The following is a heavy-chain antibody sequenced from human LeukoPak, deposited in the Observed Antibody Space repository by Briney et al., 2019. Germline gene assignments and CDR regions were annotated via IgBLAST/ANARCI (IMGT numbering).Heavy chain of an antibody. J-gene: IGHJ4*02. CDR3: ARGPLGLGYCSGGSCYDY. CDR1: GYTFTSYD. CDR2: MNPNSGNT. D-gene: IGHD2-15*01. Sequence: ASVKVSCKASGYTFTSYDINWVRQATGQGLEWMGWMNPNSGNTGYAQKFQGRVTMTRNTSISTAYMEPSSLRSEDTAVYYCARGPLGLGYCSGGSCYDYWGQGTLVTVSS. V-gene: IGHV1-8*01.